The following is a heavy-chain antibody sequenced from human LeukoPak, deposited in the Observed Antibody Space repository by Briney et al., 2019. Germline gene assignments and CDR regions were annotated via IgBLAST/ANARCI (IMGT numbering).Heavy chain of an antibody. CDR2: ITNSGGYT. CDR3: AREGLR. J-gene: IGHJ4*02. CDR1: GFALSDYS. D-gene: IGHD3/OR15-3a*01. Sequence: GGSLRLSCAASGFALSDYSMNWVRQAPGKGLEWVSSITNSGGYTYYADSVKGRFTISWDNAKNSLYLQMNSLTVDDTAVYYCAREGLRWGQGALVTVAS. V-gene: IGHV3-21*04.